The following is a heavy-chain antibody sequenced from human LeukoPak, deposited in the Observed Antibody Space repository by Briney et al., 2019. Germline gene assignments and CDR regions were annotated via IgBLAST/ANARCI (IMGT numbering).Heavy chain of an antibody. CDR2: ILMSTNYT. J-gene: IGHJ3*01. D-gene: IGHD2/OR15-2a*01. CDR3: AKEGGNRGTFDV. CDR1: GFTLSDSY. Sequence: PGGSERLSCGASGFTLSDSYMSWIRQAPGKGLEWVSYILMSTNYTSYAASVKGRFTISRDNAKNSLYLQMNSLRAEDTALYYCAKEGGNRGTFDVWGHGTMVTVSS. V-gene: IGHV3-11*05.